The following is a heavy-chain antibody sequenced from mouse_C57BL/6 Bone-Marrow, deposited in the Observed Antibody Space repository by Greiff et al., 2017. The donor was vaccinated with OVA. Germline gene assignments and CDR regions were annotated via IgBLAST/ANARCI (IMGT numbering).Heavy chain of an antibody. J-gene: IGHJ3*01. Sequence: VQLKESGGGLVKPGGSLKLSCAASGFTFSSYAMSWVRQTPEKRLEWVATISDGGSYTYYPDNVKGRFTISRDNAKNNLYLQMSHLKSEDTAMYYCARDQDNAPVAYWGQGTLVTVSA. V-gene: IGHV5-4*01. CDR3: ARDQDNAPVAY. CDR1: GFTFSSYA. CDR2: ISDGGSYT.